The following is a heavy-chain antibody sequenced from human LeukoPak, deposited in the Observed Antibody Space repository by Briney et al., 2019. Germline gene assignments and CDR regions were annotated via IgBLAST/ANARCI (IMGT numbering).Heavy chain of an antibody. CDR3: ARAVAGHLNWFDP. D-gene: IGHD6-19*01. J-gene: IGHJ5*02. CDR1: GGSFSGYY. V-gene: IGHV4-34*01. Sequence: SETLSLTCAVYGGSFSGYYWNWIRQPPGKGLEWIGEINHSGSTYYNPSLKSRVTISVDTSKNQFPLKLSSVTAADTAVYYCARAVAGHLNWFDPWGQGTLVTVSS. CDR2: INHSGST.